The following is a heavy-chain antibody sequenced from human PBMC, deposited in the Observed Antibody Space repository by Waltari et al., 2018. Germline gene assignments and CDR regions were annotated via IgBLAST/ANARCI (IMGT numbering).Heavy chain of an antibody. Sequence: QLQLQESGPGLVKPSETLSLTCSVSGGSISTRSYYWGWIRQPPGKGLEWIGSIHYSGSTYYNPSLKSRVTISVDTSKNQFSLRLTSVTAADTAVYYCARHVGEATTFDYWGQGTLVTVSS. CDR3: ARHVGEATTFDY. CDR1: GGSISTRSYY. J-gene: IGHJ4*02. D-gene: IGHD1-26*01. V-gene: IGHV4-39*01. CDR2: IHYSGST.